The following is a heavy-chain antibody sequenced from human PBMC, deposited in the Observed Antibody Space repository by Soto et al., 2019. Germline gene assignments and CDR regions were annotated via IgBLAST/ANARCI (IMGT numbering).Heavy chain of an antibody. V-gene: IGHV3-30-3*01. CDR3: ASPRQTYSYAWGGLDY. CDR2: ISYDGTNK. Sequence: QVQLVESGGGMVQPGRSLRLSCAASGFSFSAYTMHWVRLSPGKGLEWVAVISYDGTNKYYADSVRGRFTVSRDNSKNTLYLQVTSLTTEDTAVYYCASPRQTYSYAWGGLDYWGLGTPVTVSS. D-gene: IGHD3-16*01. J-gene: IGHJ4*02. CDR1: GFSFSAYT.